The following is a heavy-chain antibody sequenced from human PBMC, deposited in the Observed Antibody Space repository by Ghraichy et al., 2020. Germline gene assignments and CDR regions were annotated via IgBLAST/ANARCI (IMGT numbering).Heavy chain of an antibody. D-gene: IGHD1-26*01. CDR1: GFTFSNYG. J-gene: IGHJ6*02. V-gene: IGHV3-33*03. CDR2: IWYDGTKK. CDR3: AKDLRIAGGARWGYYYYGMDV. Sequence: GGSLRLSCAASGFTFSNYGMHWVHQAPGKGLEWVAVIWYDGTKKYYVDSVKGRFTISRDKSKNAVFLQMTSLRAEDTAVYYCAKDLRIAGGARWGYYYYGMDVWGQGTTVTVSS.